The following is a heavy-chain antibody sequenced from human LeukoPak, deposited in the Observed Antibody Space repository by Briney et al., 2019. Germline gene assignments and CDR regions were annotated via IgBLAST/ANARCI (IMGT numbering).Heavy chain of an antibody. J-gene: IGHJ4*02. V-gene: IGHV4-39*01. CDR3: ARTRYYYNSRSYGAPYYFDY. Sequence: SETLSLTCTVSDGSITSSRYYWGWIRQPPGKGLEWIGSIHYSGSTYYNPSLKSRVTISLDTSKNQFSLKLSSVTAADTAVYYCARTRYYYNSRSYGAPYYFDYWGQGTLVTVSS. D-gene: IGHD3-10*01. CDR2: IHYSGST. CDR1: DGSITSSRYY.